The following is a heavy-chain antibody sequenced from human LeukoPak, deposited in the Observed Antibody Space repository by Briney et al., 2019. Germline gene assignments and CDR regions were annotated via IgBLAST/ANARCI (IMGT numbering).Heavy chain of an antibody. D-gene: IGHD3-9*01. V-gene: IGHV1-2*02. CDR3: ARGGFERYFDSLSYMFDP. J-gene: IGHJ5*02. CDR2: ITPLTGGT. Sequence: ASVKVSCKASVYTFTGYYMHWVRQAPGQGLEWMGWITPLTGGTNYAQKFQGRVTMTRDTSISTAYMELSRLRSDDTAVYYCARGGFERYFDSLSYMFDPWGQGTLVTVSS. CDR1: VYTFTGYY.